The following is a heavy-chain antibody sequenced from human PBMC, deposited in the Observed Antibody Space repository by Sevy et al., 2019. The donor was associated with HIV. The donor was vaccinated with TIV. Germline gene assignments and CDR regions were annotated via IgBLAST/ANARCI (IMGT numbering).Heavy chain of an antibody. D-gene: IGHD3-22*01. J-gene: IGHJ4*02. Sequence: GESLKISCAASGFTFSNYGMHWVRQAPGKGLEWVAVIWNDGSNKYYADSVKCRFTISRDNSKNTLYLQMNSLRVEDTAVYFCARGGDFNDRSAKRDFDYWGQGTLVTVSS. V-gene: IGHV3-33*01. CDR1: GFTFSNYG. CDR3: ARGGDFNDRSAKRDFDY. CDR2: IWNDGSNK.